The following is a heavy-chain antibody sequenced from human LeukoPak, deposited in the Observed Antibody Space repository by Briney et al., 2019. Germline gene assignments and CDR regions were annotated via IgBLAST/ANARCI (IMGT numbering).Heavy chain of an antibody. CDR1: GDSVSSNSAA. V-gene: IGHV6-1*01. D-gene: IGHD3-9*01. CDR2: TYYRSKWFN. Sequence: SQTLSLTCAISGDSVSSNSAAWHWIRQSPSRGLEWLGRTYYRSKWFNDYAVSVKSRITINLDTSKNQFSLQLISVTPEDTAVYYCARDQLLRYFDSPGWFDPWGQGTLVTVSS. CDR3: ARDQLLRYFDSPGWFDP. J-gene: IGHJ5*02.